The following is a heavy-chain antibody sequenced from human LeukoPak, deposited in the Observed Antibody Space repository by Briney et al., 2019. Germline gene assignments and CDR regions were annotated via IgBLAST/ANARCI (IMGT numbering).Heavy chain of an antibody. CDR2: ISYDGSNK. D-gene: IGHD3-22*01. CDR3: ARDAVRYDSSGYSDY. V-gene: IGHV3-30-3*01. Sequence: GGSLRLSCAASGFTFSGYAMHWVRQAPGKGLEWVAVISYDGSNKYYADSVKGRFTISRDNSKNTLYLQMNSLRAEDTAVYYCARDAVRYDSSGYSDYWGQGTLVTVSS. CDR1: GFTFSGYA. J-gene: IGHJ4*02.